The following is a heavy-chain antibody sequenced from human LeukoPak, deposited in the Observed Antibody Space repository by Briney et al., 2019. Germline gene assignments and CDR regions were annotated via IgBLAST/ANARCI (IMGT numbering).Heavy chain of an antibody. J-gene: IGHJ4*02. CDR2: IDHRGNT. Sequence: SETLSLTCAVSGDSISSTNWWNWVRRPPGKGLEWIGEIDHRGNTNYNPSLKSRVTISVDRSKNQFSLKLTSVTAADTAVYYCARGYGPGYWGQGTLVSVSA. V-gene: IGHV4-4*02. CDR1: GDSISSTNW. D-gene: IGHD4-17*01. CDR3: ARGYGPGY.